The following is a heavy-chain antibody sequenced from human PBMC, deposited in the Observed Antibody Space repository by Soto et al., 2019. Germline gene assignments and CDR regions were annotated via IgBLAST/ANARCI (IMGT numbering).Heavy chain of an antibody. D-gene: IGHD3-22*01. V-gene: IGHV3-23*01. Sequence: PVGPQSLSCASSGVHFSSYAMILVRPAPGKGLEWVSAISGSGGSTYYADSVKGRFTISRDNSKNTLYLQMNSLRAEDTAVYYCAKDRAWGYYDSTSLYWGQGNLVTGFS. CDR1: GVHFSSYA. CDR3: AKDRAWGYYDSTSLY. CDR2: ISGSGGST. J-gene: IGHJ4*02.